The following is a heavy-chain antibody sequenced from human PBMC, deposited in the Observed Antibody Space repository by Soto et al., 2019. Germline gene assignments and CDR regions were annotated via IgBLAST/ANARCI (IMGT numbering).Heavy chain of an antibody. V-gene: IGHV4-31*03. D-gene: IGHD3-3*01. CDR3: ARFHVLRFLESSYYFDY. Sequence: PSETLSLTCTVAGAPTSSGTYYWSWIRQHPGKGLEWIGYIYYSGSTDYNPSLKSRLTISVDTSKNQFSLKLSSVTAADTAVYYCARFHVLRFLESSYYFDYWGQGPLVTSSS. CDR2: IYYSGST. J-gene: IGHJ4*02. CDR1: GAPTSSGTYY.